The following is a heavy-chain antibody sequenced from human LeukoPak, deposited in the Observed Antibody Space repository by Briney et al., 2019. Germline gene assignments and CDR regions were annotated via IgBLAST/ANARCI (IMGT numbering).Heavy chain of an antibody. D-gene: IGHD3-22*01. Sequence: PSETLSLTCTVSGGSISSGSYYWSWIRQPAGKGLEWIGRIYTSGSTNYNPSLKSRVTMSVDTSKNQFSLKLSSVTAADTAVYYCARVVSALNEYYYDSSGYYFDYWGQGTLVTVSS. CDR1: GGSISSGSYY. V-gene: IGHV4-61*02. CDR3: ARVVSALNEYYYDSSGYYFDY. CDR2: IYTSGST. J-gene: IGHJ4*02.